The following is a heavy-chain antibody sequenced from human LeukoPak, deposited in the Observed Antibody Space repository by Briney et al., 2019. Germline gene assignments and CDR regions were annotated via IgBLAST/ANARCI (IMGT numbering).Heavy chain of an antibody. J-gene: IGHJ5*02. V-gene: IGHV4-61*02. Sequence: SETLSLTCTVSGDSITSSSYYWSWIRQPAGKGLEWIGRIYTSGSTNYNPSLKSRVTMSVDTSKNQFSLKLNSVTAADTAVYYCARDLDYYDSSGYRNWFDPWGQGTLVTVSP. D-gene: IGHD3-22*01. CDR1: GDSITSSSYY. CDR3: ARDLDYYDSSGYRNWFDP. CDR2: IYTSGST.